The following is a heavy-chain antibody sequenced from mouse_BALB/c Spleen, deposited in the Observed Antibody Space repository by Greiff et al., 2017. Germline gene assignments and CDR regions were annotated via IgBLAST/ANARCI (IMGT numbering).Heavy chain of an antibody. CDR2: IYPGNSDT. Sequence: VQLQQPGAELVKPGASVKLSCKASGYTFTSYWMHWVKQRPGQGLEWIGAIYPGNSDTSYNQKFKGKAKLTAVTSASTAYMELSSLTNEDSAVYYCTGLGRLYAMDYWGQGTSVTVSS. D-gene: IGHD4-1*01. V-gene: IGHV1-5*01. J-gene: IGHJ4*01. CDR3: TGLGRLYAMDY. CDR1: GYTFTSYW.